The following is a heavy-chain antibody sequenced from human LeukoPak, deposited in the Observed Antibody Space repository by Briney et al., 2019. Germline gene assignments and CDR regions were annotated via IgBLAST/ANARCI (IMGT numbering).Heavy chain of an antibody. CDR3: ARVLTGTAPFDY. V-gene: IGHV3-74*01. CDR2: INSDGSST. D-gene: IGHD7-27*01. J-gene: IGHJ4*02. Sequence: GGSLRLSCAASGFTFSSYWMHWVRQAPGKGLVWVSRINSDGSSTSYAGSVKGRFTISRDNAKNTLYLQMNSLRAEDTAVYYCARVLTGTAPFDYWGQGTLVTVSS. CDR1: GFTFSSYW.